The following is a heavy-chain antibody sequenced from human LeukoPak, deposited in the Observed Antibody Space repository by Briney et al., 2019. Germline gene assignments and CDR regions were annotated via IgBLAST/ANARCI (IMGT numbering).Heavy chain of an antibody. CDR1: GFVFGDYG. V-gene: IGHV3-30*02. CDR2: VRNDGSDK. CDR3: AKHYYGSGSQKYYFDY. Sequence: GGSLRLSCAASGFVFGDYGMHWVRQAPGKGLGWVRMVRNDGSDKYYADSVKGRFTISRDNSKNTLCLQMNSLRPEDTAVYYCAKHYYGSGSQKYYFDYWGQGTLVTVSS. J-gene: IGHJ4*02. D-gene: IGHD3-10*01.